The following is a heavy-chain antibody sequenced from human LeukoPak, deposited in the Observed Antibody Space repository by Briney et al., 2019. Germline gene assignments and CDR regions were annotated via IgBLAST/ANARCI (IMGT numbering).Heavy chain of an antibody. CDR2: IYYSGST. CDR3: ARHVRSAAAGTFDY. Sequence: SETLSLTCTVSGGSISSYYWSWIRQPPGKGLEWIGYIYYSGSTNYNPSLKSRVTISVDTSKNQFSLKLSSVTAADTAVYYCARHVRSAAAGTFDYWGQGTLVTVSS. D-gene: IGHD6-13*01. V-gene: IGHV4-59*08. CDR1: GGSISSYY. J-gene: IGHJ4*02.